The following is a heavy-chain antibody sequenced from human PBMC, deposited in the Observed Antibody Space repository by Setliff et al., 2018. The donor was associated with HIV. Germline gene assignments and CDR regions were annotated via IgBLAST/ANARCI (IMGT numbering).Heavy chain of an antibody. J-gene: IGHJ4*02. CDR2: IYFNGIT. CDR3: VTVVQDDLGVALFDY. CDR1: GDSVSSRSYY. Sequence: SETLSLTCSVSGDSVSSRSYYWGWIRQSPGKGLEWIGSIYFNGITHDNPSLKSRVTTSVDTSKNQFSLNLHSVTAGDTGFYYCVTVVQDDLGVALFDYWGPGILVTVS. V-gene: IGHV4-39*01. D-gene: IGHD3-3*01.